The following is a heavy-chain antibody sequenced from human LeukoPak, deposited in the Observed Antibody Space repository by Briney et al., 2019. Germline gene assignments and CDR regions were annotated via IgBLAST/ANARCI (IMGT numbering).Heavy chain of an antibody. Sequence: TGGSLRLSCAASGFTFSNYWMHWVRPAPGKGLEWVSRINERATIISYADSVKGRFTISRENARNTLYLQMNSLTAEDTAVYYCVRDLILVWTPGDDFDHWGQGTLVTVSS. V-gene: IGHV3-74*01. D-gene: IGHD3-16*01. J-gene: IGHJ4*02. CDR1: GFTFSNYW. CDR2: INERATII. CDR3: VRDLILVWTPGDDFDH.